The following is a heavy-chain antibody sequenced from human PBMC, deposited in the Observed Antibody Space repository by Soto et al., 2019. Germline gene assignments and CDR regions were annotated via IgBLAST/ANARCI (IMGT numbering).Heavy chain of an antibody. CDR2: IIPIFGTA. CDR3: ARGLRPIYYFDY. J-gene: IGHJ4*02. V-gene: IGHV1-69*13. D-gene: IGHD5-12*01. CDR1: GGTFSSYA. Sequence: GASVKVSCKASGGTFSSYAISWVRQAPGQGLEWMGGIIPIFGTANYAQKFQGRVTITADESTSTAYMELSSLRSEDTAVYYCARGLRPIYYFDYWGQGTLVTVSS.